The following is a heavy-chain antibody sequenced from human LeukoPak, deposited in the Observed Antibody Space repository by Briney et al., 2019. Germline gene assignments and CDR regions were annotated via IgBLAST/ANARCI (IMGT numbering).Heavy chain of an antibody. D-gene: IGHD5-18*01. CDR1: GASVSSGSYY. Sequence: SETLSLTCTVSGASVSSGSYYWSWIRQPPGKGLEWIGSIYYSGSTNYNPSLKSRVTISVDTSKNQFSLKLSSVTAADTAVYYCARGSRGYSYGWGQGTLVTVSS. J-gene: IGHJ4*02. CDR3: ARGSRGYSYG. V-gene: IGHV4-61*01. CDR2: IYYSGST.